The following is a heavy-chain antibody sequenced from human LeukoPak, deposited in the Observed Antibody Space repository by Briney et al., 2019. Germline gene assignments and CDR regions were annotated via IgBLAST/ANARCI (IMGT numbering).Heavy chain of an antibody. V-gene: IGHV1-18*01. D-gene: IGHD6-13*01. CDR2: ISPYNDNT. CDR3: TRDHLAAAGSDAFDI. Sequence: GASVKVSCKASGYTFTRTGINWVRQAPGQGLERMGWISPYNDNTKYAQKFQGRLTVTTDTSTTTAYMDLRSLRSDDTAVYYCTRDHLAAAGSDAFDIWGQGTMVTVSS. CDR1: GYTFTRTG. J-gene: IGHJ3*02.